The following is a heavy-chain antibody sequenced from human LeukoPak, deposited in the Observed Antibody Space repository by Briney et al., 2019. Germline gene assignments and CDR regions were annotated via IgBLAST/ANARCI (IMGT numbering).Heavy chain of an antibody. J-gene: IGHJ4*02. CDR3: ARDASRDGYNFDY. CDR1: GDSISSYY. V-gene: IGHV4-59*01. D-gene: IGHD5-24*01. CDR2: IYYSGST. Sequence: SETLSLTCTVSGDSISSYYWSWIRQPPGKGLEWIGYIYYSGSTNYNPSLKSRVTISVDTSKNQFSLKLSSVTAADTAVYYCARDASRDGYNFDYWGQGTLVTVSS.